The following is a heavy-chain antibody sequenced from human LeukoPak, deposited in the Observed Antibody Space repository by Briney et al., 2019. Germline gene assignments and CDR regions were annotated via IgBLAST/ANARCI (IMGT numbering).Heavy chain of an antibody. CDR2: IYYSGYT. D-gene: IGHD1-1*01. CDR1: GGSISSYY. J-gene: IGHJ6*04. CDR3: ARPLHKLAPMDV. V-gene: IGHV4-59*08. Sequence: PSETLSLTCTVSGGSISSYYWSWIRQPPGKGLKWIGNIYYSGYTTYSPSLRSRVTISVDTSKNQFSLKLRSVTAADTAVYYCARPLHKLAPMDVWGKGTTVTISS.